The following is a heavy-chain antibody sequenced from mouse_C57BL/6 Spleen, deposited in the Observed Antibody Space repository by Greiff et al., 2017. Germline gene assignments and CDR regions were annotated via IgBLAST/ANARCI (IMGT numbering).Heavy chain of an antibody. J-gene: IGHJ1*03. CDR2: IDPSDSET. Sequence: QVQLQQPGAELVRPGSSVKLSCKASGYTFTSYWMHWVKQRPIQGLEWIGNIDPSDSETHYNQKFKDKATLTVDKSSSTAYMQLSSLTSEGSAVYCCARHYGSSYGGYCDVWGTGTTVTVSS. V-gene: IGHV1-52*01. CDR3: ARHYGSSYGGYCDV. D-gene: IGHD1-1*01. CDR1: GYTFTSYW.